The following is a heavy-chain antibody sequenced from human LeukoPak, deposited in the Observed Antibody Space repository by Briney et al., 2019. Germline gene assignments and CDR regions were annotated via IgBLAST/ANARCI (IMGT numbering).Heavy chain of an antibody. V-gene: IGHV3-23*01. CDR1: GFTFSSYA. CDR3: VKDYDFWSGYYSPTRGYFDY. Sequence: GGSLRLSCAASGFTFSSYAMSWVRQAPGKGLEWVSGISGSGGTTYYADSVRGRFTISRDNSKNTLYLQMNSLRAEDTAVYYCVKDYDFWSGYYSPTRGYFDYWGQGTLVTVSS. CDR2: ISGSGGTT. D-gene: IGHD3-3*01. J-gene: IGHJ4*02.